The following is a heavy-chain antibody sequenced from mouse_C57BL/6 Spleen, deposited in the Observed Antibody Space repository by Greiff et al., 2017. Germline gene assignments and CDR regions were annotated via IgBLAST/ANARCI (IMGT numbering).Heavy chain of an antibody. J-gene: IGHJ3*01. D-gene: IGHD1-1*01. CDR2: IDPEDGET. CDR3: ARNYYGSSYVGWFAY. Sequence: VQLQQSGAELVQPGASVKLSCTASGFNIQDYYMHWVKQRTEQGLEWIGRIDPEDGETKYAPKFQGKATITADTSSNTAYLQLSSLTSEDTAVYYCARNYYGSSYVGWFAYWGQVTLVTVSA. V-gene: IGHV14-2*01. CDR1: GFNIQDYY.